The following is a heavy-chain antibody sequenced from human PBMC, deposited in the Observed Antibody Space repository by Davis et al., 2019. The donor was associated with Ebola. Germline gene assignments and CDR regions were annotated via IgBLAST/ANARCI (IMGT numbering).Heavy chain of an antibody. Sequence: GESLKISCAASGFTFSSYAMSWVRQAPGKGLEWVSAISEFGDSTYYADSVKGRFTISRDNSKNTLYLQMNSLSGDDTAVYYCAKGGSGWPSDYSYGLGVWGKGTTVTVAS. J-gene: IGHJ6*04. CDR3: AKGGSGWPSDYSYGLGV. CDR1: GFTFSSYA. V-gene: IGHV3-23*01. CDR2: ISEFGDST. D-gene: IGHD6-19*01.